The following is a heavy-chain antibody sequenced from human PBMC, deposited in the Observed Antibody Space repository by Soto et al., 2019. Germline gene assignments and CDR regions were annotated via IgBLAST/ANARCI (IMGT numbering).Heavy chain of an antibody. D-gene: IGHD3-10*01. CDR1: GGSISSSGYY. J-gene: IGHJ4*02. CDR2: IYYSGST. V-gene: IGHV4-39*01. CDR3: ARRSYYGSGSIFDY. Sequence: QLQLQESGPGLVKPSETLSLTCTVSGGSISSSGYYWGWIRQPPGKGLEWVGNIYYSGSTNYNPSLKSRVTNAVDTSKNLFSLIVSSVTAADTAVYYCARRSYYGSGSIFDYWGQGTLVTVSS.